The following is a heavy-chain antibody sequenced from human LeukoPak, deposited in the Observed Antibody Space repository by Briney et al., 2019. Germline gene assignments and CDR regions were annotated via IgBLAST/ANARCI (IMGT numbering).Heavy chain of an antibody. CDR2: ITGSGDTT. CDR1: GFIFRNYA. Sequence: GGSLRLSCAASGFIFRNYAMSWVRQAPGKGLEWVSAITGSGDTTYYADSVKGRFTISRDNSKSTLYVEMNTLRAEDTAVYYCAKWGDYDILTGYYVSDFWGQGALVTVSS. D-gene: IGHD3-9*01. J-gene: IGHJ4*02. V-gene: IGHV3-23*01. CDR3: AKWGDYDILTGYYVSDF.